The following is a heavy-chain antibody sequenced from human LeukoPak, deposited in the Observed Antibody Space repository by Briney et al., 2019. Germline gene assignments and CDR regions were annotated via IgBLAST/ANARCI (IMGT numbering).Heavy chain of an antibody. V-gene: IGHV1-46*01. Sequence: ASVKVSCTASGYTFTSHSIHWVRQAPGEGLEWMGIINPITGSTNYAQKFQGTVTITRDTSTSTVYMDLRSLRSEDTAVYYCARDTIWGRGSYLDVWGRGTLVTVSS. CDR3: ARDTIWGRGSYLDV. D-gene: IGHD3-10*01. J-gene: IGHJ2*01. CDR1: GYTFTSHS. CDR2: INPITGST.